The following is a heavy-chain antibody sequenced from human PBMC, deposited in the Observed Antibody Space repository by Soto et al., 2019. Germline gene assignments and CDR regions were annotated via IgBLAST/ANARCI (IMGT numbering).Heavy chain of an antibody. D-gene: IGHD2-15*01. CDR3: ARDRRRSCLGGTGPFDY. CDR1: GGTFSSYA. Sequence: SVKVSCKASGGTFSSYAISWVRQAPGQGLEWMGGIIPIFGTANYAQKFQGRVTITADKSPSTAYMELSSLTSDDTAVYYCARDRRRSCLGGTGPFDYWGQGTLVHVSS. V-gene: IGHV1-69*06. J-gene: IGHJ4*02. CDR2: IIPIFGTA.